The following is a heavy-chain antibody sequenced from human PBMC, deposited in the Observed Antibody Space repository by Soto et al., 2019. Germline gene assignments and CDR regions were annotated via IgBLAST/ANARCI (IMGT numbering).Heavy chain of an antibody. CDR2: ISYDGSNK. Sequence: QVQLVESGGGVVQPGRSLRLSCVVSGFSFSRYAMHWVRQAPGKGLEWVAHISYDGSNKYYADSVKGRLTISGDNSKNTVYLQMNSLRAEDTAVYYCAGDQTYGDSPFGMDVWGQGTTVTVSS. J-gene: IGHJ6*02. D-gene: IGHD4-17*01. V-gene: IGHV3-30-3*01. CDR3: AGDQTYGDSPFGMDV. CDR1: GFSFSRYA.